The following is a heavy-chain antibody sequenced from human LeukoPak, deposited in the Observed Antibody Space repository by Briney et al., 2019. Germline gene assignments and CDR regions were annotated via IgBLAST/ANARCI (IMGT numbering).Heavy chain of an antibody. V-gene: IGHV4-59*01. CDR2: IYYSGST. CDR1: GGSISSYY. Sequence: SETLSLTCTVSGGSISSYYWTWIRQPPGKGLEWIGYIYYSGSTNYNPSLKSRVTISVDTSKNQFSLKLRSVTAADTAVYYCARADYSNYLYFDSWGQGSLVTVSS. CDR3: ARADYSNYLYFDS. J-gene: IGHJ4*02. D-gene: IGHD4-11*01.